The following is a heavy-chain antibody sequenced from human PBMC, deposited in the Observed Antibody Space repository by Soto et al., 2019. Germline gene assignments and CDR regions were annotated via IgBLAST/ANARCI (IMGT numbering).Heavy chain of an antibody. V-gene: IGHV3-23*01. CDR2: ISGSGGST. Sequence: GGSLRLSCAASGFTFSSYAMSWVRQAPGKGLEWVSAISGSGGSTYYADSVKGRFTISRDNSKNTLYLQMNSLRAEDTAVYYCATLVVGTRRGYFDYWGQGTLVTVSS. J-gene: IGHJ4*02. D-gene: IGHD2-2*01. CDR3: ATLVVGTRRGYFDY. CDR1: GFTFSSYA.